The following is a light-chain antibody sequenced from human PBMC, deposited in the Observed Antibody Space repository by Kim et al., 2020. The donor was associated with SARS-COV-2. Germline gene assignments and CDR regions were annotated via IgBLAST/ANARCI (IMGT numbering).Light chain of an antibody. V-gene: IGLV1-44*01. CDR1: SSNIGSNT. Sequence: GPRVTLCCSGSSSNIGSNTVNWYQQLPGTAPKLLIHSDYQRPSGVPDRFSGSKSGTSASLGISGLQSEDEADYYCASWDESLSGGVFGTGTKVTVL. CDR2: SDY. CDR3: ASWDESLSGGV. J-gene: IGLJ1*01.